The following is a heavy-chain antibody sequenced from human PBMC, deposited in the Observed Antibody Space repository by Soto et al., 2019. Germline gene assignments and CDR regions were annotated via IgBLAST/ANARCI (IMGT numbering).Heavy chain of an antibody. CDR3: AADRGSSWYGFGSYYYYGMDV. CDR2: IVVGSGNT. V-gene: IGHV1-58*01. CDR1: GFTFTSSA. Sequence: SVKVSCKASGFTFTSSAVQWVRQARGQRLEWIGWIVVGSGNTDYAQKFQERVTITRDMSTSTAYMELSSLRSEDTAVYYCAADRGSSWYGFGSYYYYGMDVWGQGTTVTVSS. J-gene: IGHJ6*02. D-gene: IGHD6-13*01.